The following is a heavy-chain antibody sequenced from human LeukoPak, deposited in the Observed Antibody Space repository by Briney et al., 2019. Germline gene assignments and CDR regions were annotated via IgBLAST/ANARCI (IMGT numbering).Heavy chain of an antibody. CDR2: IYYSGST. CDR3: ARGLELNDAFDI. J-gene: IGHJ3*02. V-gene: IGHV4-59*01. Sequence: SETLSLTCTVSGGSISSYYWSWIRQPPRKGLEWLGYIYYSGSTNYNPSLKSRVTISVDTSKNQFSLKLSSVTAADTAVYYCARGLELNDAFDIWGQGTMVTVSS. CDR1: GGSISSYY. D-gene: IGHD3-10*01.